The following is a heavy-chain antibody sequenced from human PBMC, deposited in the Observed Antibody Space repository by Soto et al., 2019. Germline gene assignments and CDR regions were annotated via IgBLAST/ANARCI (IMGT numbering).Heavy chain of an antibody. CDR1: GGSFSPNY. D-gene: IGHD4-17*01. Sequence: SEILSLICTVSGGSFSPNYWSWIRQPPGKGLEWGGEIYYGGSTCYNASLKSRVTISVDTSKNQFSLKLSSVTAADTAVYYCARETVGSVTTYPDYWGQGTLVTVSS. J-gene: IGHJ4*02. CDR2: IYYGGST. V-gene: IGHV4-4*08. CDR3: ARETVGSVTTYPDY.